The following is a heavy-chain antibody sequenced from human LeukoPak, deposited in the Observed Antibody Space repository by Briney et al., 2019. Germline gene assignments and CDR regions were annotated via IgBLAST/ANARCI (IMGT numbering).Heavy chain of an antibody. V-gene: IGHV1-18*01. Sequence: ASVKVSCKASGYTFTSYGISWVRQAPGQGLEWMGWISAYNGNTNYAQKLQGRVTMTTDTSTSTAYMELRSLRSDDTAVYYCAKSYYGSGSLDYWGREPRSPSPQ. CDR2: ISAYNGNT. J-gene: IGHJ4*02. D-gene: IGHD3-10*01. CDR1: GYTFTSYG. CDR3: AKSYYGSGSLDY.